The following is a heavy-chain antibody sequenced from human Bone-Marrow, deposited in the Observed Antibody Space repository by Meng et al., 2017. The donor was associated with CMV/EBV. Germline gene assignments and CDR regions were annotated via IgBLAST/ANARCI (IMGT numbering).Heavy chain of an antibody. CDR3: AIRHYDFWSGYNGFDP. V-gene: IGHV4-34*01. CDR2: INHSGST. Sequence: SETLSLTCAVYGGSFSGYYWSWIRQPPGKGLEWIGEINHSGSTNYNPSIKSRVTISVDTSKNQFSLKLSSVTAADTAVYYCAIRHYDFWSGYNGFDPWGQGTLVTVSS. D-gene: IGHD3-3*01. J-gene: IGHJ5*02. CDR1: GGSFSGYY.